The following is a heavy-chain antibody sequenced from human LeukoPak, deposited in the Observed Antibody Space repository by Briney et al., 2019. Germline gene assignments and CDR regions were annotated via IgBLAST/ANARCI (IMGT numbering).Heavy chain of an antibody. V-gene: IGHV4-59*01. J-gene: IGHJ4*02. D-gene: IGHD6-25*01. CDR2: IFYSGSS. CDR1: GDSLNSYY. Sequence: SETLSLTCTVSGDSLNSYYWTWIRQPPGEGLQWIGYIFYSGSSNYNASLRSRVAISVDTSRNQFSLKLTSVTAADTAVYYCAGRAARFFDYWGQGILVTVSS. CDR3: AGRAARFFDY.